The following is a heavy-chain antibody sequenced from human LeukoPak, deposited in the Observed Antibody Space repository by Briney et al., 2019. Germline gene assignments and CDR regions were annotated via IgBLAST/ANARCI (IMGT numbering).Heavy chain of an antibody. CDR3: ARGRVRRFDY. Sequence: PSETLSLTCTVSGGSITSYYWSWIRQPAGKGLEWIGRIYTRGSTNYNPSLKSRVTISVDTSKNQFSLKLSSVTAADTAVYYCARGRVRRFDYWGQGTLVTVSS. J-gene: IGHJ4*02. D-gene: IGHD1-1*01. V-gene: IGHV4-4*07. CDR2: IYTRGST. CDR1: GGSITSYY.